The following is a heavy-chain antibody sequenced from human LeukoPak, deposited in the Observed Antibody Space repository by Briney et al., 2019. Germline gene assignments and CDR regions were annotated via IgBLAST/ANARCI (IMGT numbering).Heavy chain of an antibody. CDR1: GFTFSSYG. Sequence: RTGGSLRLSCAASGFTFSSYGMNWVRQAPGKGLEWVSYISSSGSTIYYADSVKGRFTISRDNAKNSLYLQMNSLRAEDTAVYYCARGRLTYYYDSSGYPFDYWGQGTLVTVSS. D-gene: IGHD3-22*01. V-gene: IGHV3-48*04. CDR2: ISSSGSTI. CDR3: ARGRLTYYYDSSGYPFDY. J-gene: IGHJ4*02.